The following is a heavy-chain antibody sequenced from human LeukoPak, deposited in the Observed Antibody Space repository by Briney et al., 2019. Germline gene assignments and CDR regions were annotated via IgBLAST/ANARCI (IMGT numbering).Heavy chain of an antibody. CDR2: IYYSGST. Sequence: PSETLSLTCTVSGGPISSYYWSWIRQPPGKGLEWIGYIYYSGSTNYNPSLKSRVTISVDTSKNQFSLKLSFVTAADTAVYYCARGDDFWSGNTDYWGQGTLVTVSS. CDR3: ARGDDFWSGNTDY. J-gene: IGHJ4*02. D-gene: IGHD3-3*01. V-gene: IGHV4-59*01. CDR1: GGPISSYY.